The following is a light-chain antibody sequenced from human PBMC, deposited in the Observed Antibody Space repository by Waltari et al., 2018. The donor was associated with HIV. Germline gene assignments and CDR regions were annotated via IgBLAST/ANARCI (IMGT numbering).Light chain of an antibody. CDR1: PSVSSN. V-gene: IGKV3-15*01. J-gene: IGKJ4*01. Sequence: ERVMTQSPATLSVSPGERATLSCRASPSVSSNLAWYQQTPGQAPRLLIYGASTRATGIPARFCGSGSGTDFTLTIGSLQSEDFAVYYCQQYNNWPLTFGGGTTVEIK. CDR3: QQYNNWPLT. CDR2: GAS.